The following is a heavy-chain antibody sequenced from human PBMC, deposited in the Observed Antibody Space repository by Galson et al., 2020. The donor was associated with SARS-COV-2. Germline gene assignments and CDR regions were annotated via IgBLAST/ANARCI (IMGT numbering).Heavy chain of an antibody. CDR2: IYANGGT. CDR1: GCTISSGSYY. D-gene: IGHD3-3*01. V-gene: IGHV4-61*02. CDR3: ARESRLDLYFDY. Sequence: SETLSITCTVSGCTISSGSYYWSWIRQPAGKGLEWIGSIYANGGTNYNPSLKSRVAISVDTSKNQFSLSLKSVTAADTAVYYCARESRLDLYFDYWGQGALVTVSS. J-gene: IGHJ4*02.